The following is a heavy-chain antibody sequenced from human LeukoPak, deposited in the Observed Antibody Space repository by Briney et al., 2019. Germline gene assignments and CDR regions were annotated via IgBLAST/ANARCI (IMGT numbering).Heavy chain of an antibody. J-gene: IGHJ4*02. D-gene: IGHD2-8*01. Sequence: ASMKVSCKASGFIFTNYFMHWVRQAPGQGLEWMGMIKPSEGNTRCAQRFQDRVTMTSDTSTTTLYMELSSLRAEDTAVYYCARAVYQDFDYWGQGTVLPVSS. CDR1: GFIFTNYF. CDR2: IKPSEGNT. CDR3: ARAVYQDFDY. V-gene: IGHV1-46*01.